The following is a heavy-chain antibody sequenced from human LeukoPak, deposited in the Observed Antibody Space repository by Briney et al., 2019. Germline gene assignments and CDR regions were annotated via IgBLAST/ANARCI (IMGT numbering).Heavy chain of an antibody. CDR1: GFTFSSYA. Sequence: GGSLRLSCAASGFTFSSYAMSWVRQAPGKGLEWVSAISGSGGSTYYADSVKGRFTISRDNSKNTLYLQMNSLRAEDTAVYYCARDRGRSGWREDYFDYWGQGTLVTVSS. CDR3: ARDRGRSGWREDYFDY. J-gene: IGHJ4*02. CDR2: ISGSGGST. D-gene: IGHD6-19*01. V-gene: IGHV3-23*01.